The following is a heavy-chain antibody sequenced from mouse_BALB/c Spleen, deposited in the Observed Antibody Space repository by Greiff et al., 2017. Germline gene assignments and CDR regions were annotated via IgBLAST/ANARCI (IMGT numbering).Heavy chain of an antibody. D-gene: IGHD4-1*02. V-gene: IGHV2-9*02. Sequence: VMLVESGPGLVAPSQSLSITCTVSGFSLTSYGVHWVRQPPGKGLEWLGVIWAGGSTNYNSALMSRLSISKDNSKSQVFLKMNSLQTDDTAMYYCARAPTGTDYYAMDYWGQGTSVTVSS. CDR1: GFSLTSYG. CDR3: ARAPTGTDYYAMDY. CDR2: IWAGGST. J-gene: IGHJ4*01.